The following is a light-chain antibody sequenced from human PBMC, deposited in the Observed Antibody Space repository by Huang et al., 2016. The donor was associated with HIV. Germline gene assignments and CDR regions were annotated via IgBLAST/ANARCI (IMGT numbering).Light chain of an antibody. J-gene: IGKJ3*01. CDR2: AAS. CDR1: QSISTY. CDR3: QQTYSTLT. Sequence: DIQMTQSPSSLSASVGDRVTITCRASQSISTYLNWYQQKPGKAPKLLIYAASTLQSWVPSRFSGSGSGTDFTLTISSLQPEDVATYYCQQTYSTLTFGPGTKVVIK. V-gene: IGKV1-39*01.